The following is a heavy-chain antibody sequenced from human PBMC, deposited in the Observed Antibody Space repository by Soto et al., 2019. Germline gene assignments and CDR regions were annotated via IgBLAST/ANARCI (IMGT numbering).Heavy chain of an antibody. V-gene: IGHV3-33*01. Sequence: QVQLVESGGGVVQPGRSLRLSCAASGFTFSSYGMHWVRQAPGKGLEWVAVIWYDGSNKYYADSVKGRFTISRDNSKNTLYLQMNSLRAEDTAVYYCAREGTMVRGVRLPGIRRSEPFFDYWGQGTLVTVSS. J-gene: IGHJ4*02. CDR3: AREGTMVRGVRLPGIRRSEPFFDY. CDR2: IWYDGSNK. D-gene: IGHD3-10*01. CDR1: GFTFSSYG.